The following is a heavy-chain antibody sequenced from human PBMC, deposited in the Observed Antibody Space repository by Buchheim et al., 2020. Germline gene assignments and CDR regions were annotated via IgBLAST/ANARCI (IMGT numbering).Heavy chain of an antibody. V-gene: IGHV5-10-1*03. CDR3: ARGFTMSTSWFDP. D-gene: IGHD3-3*01. Sequence: EVQLVQSGAEVKKPGESLRISCKGVGDTFGSHWITWVRQMPGRGLECMGRIDPANSYTDYSPSFHGHVIISVDKSISTVYLQWDSLKASDTTMYFCARGFTMSTSWFDPWGQGTL. CDR2: IDPANSYT. J-gene: IGHJ5*02. CDR1: GDTFGSHW.